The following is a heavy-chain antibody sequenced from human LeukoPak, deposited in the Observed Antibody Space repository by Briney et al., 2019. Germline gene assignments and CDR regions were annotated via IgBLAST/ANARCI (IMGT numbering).Heavy chain of an antibody. CDR2: ISYDGSNK. D-gene: IGHD4/OR15-4a*01. CDR1: GFTFSSYA. J-gene: IGHJ4*02. CDR3: VRTFTYGDDY. V-gene: IGHV3-30*01. Sequence: GGSLRLSCAASGFTFSSYAMHWVRQAPGKGLEWVAVISYDGSNKYYADSVKGRFTISRDNSKNTLYLQMNSLRAEDTAVYYCVRTFTYGDDYWGQGTLVTVSS.